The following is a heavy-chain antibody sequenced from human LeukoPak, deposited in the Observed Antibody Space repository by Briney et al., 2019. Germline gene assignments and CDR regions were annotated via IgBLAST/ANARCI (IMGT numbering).Heavy chain of an antibody. D-gene: IGHD3-22*01. CDR3: ARHGVDRSGYIKAFDT. CDR2: ISAYNGRT. J-gene: IGHJ3*02. CDR1: GYTFTTFG. Sequence: ASVKVSCKASGYTFTTFGITWARQAPGQGLEWMGWISAYNGRTNYEEKVQGRITMTTDTSTSTAYMELRSLRSDDTAVYYCARHGVDRSGYIKAFDTWGQGTLVTVSS. V-gene: IGHV1-18*01.